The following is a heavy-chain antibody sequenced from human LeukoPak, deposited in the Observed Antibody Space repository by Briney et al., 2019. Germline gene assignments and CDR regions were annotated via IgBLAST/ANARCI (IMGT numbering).Heavy chain of an antibody. J-gene: IGHJ4*02. CDR2: IDTTGGI. CDR1: GFTFSRRD. CDR3: TSSYFETSHYTHYHFDY. Sequence: GGSLRLSCAASGFTFSRRDMNWVRQAPGKGLELVSTIDTTGGIHYADSVRGRFTISRDDSKNTVFLQMNSLRADDTAIYYCTSSYFETSHYTHYHFDYWGRGTLVTVSS. V-gene: IGHV3-23*01. D-gene: IGHD3-22*01.